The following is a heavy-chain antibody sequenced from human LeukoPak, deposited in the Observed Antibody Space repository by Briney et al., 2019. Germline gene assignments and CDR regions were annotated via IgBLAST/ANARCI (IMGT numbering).Heavy chain of an antibody. V-gene: IGHV3-23*01. D-gene: IGHD1-1*01. CDR3: AKGGTGSGDLDY. Sequence: GGSLRLSCAASGFTFSSYAMKWVRQAPGKGLEWVSEISGSSGSTYYADSVKGRFTISRDNSKNTLYLQMNGLTDEDTAVYYCAKGGTGSGDLDYWGQGTLVTVSS. CDR1: GFTFSSYA. J-gene: IGHJ4*02. CDR2: ISGSSGST.